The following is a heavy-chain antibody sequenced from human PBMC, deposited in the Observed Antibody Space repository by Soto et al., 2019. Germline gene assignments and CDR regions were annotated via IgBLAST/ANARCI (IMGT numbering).Heavy chain of an antibody. J-gene: IGHJ4*02. D-gene: IGHD3-10*01. CDR3: ARDRGGYSNFDY. CDR2: IYCSGST. V-gene: IGHV4-31*03. Sequence: SETLSLTCTVSGGSISSGGYYWSWIRQHPGKGLEWIGYIYCSGSTYYNPSLKSRVTISVDTSKNQFSLKLSSVTAADTAIYYCARDRGGYSNFDYWGQGTLVTVSS. CDR1: GGSISSGGYY.